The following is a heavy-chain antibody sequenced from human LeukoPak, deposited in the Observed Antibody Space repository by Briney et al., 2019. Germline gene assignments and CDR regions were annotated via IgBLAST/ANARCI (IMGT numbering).Heavy chain of an antibody. CDR1: GFAFSGYS. D-gene: IGHD6-6*01. V-gene: IGHV3-21*01. Sequence: GGSLRLSCAASGFAFSGYSIEWVRQAPGKGLEWVSSISSGSNFIYYADSVKGRFTVSRDNAKNSLYLQMNSLRAEDTAVYYCVRGPARSEQLVPGYYYYYYMDVWGKGTTVTVSS. CDR3: VRGPARSEQLVPGYYYYYYMDV. J-gene: IGHJ6*03. CDR2: ISSGSNFI.